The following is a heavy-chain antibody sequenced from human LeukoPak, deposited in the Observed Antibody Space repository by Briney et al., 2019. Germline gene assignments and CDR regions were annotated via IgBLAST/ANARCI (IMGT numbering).Heavy chain of an antibody. CDR2: IFPSDSET. Sequence: GESLKISCKGSGYSFTSHWVAWVRQMPGKGLEWMGIIFPSDSETRYSPSFQGQVTISADKSISTAYLQWSNLKASDTAMYYCARGSDYAKYWGQGTLVTVSS. CDR3: ARGSDYAKY. D-gene: IGHD4-17*01. CDR1: GYSFTSHW. J-gene: IGHJ4*02. V-gene: IGHV5-51*01.